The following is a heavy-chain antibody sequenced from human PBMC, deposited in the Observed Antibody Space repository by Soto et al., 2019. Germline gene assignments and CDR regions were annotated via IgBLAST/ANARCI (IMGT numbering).Heavy chain of an antibody. Sequence: GGSLRLSCAASGFTFSSYCMHWVRQAPGKGLEWVAVISYDGSNKYYADSVKGRFTISRDNSKNTLYLQMNSLRAEDTAVYYCATDSSSWSYMDVWGKGTTVTVSS. J-gene: IGHJ6*03. V-gene: IGHV3-30*03. CDR2: ISYDGSNK. CDR3: ATDSSSWSYMDV. CDR1: GFTFSSYC. D-gene: IGHD6-13*01.